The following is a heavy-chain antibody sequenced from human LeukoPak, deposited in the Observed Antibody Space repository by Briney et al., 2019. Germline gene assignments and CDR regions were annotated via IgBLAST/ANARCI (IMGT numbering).Heavy chain of an antibody. CDR1: GFTFSSYA. D-gene: IGHD4-23*01. CDR3: ARATTVEDAFDI. V-gene: IGHV3-30-3*01. J-gene: IGHJ3*02. Sequence: GRSLRLSCAASGFTFSSYAMHWVRQAPGKGLEWVAVISYDGSNKYYADSVKGRFTISRDNSKNTLYLQMNSLRAEDTAVYYCARATTVEDAFDIWGQGTMVTVSS. CDR2: ISYDGSNK.